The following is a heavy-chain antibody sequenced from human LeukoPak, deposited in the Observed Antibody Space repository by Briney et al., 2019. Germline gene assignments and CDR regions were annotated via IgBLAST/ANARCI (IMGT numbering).Heavy chain of an antibody. CDR2: IGTRSNPI. J-gene: IGHJ4*02. D-gene: IGHD1-26*01. CDR1: GFSFSDFY. CDR3: AREARGSGRDFDY. Sequence: GGSLRLSCAASGFSFSDFYMSWIRLAPGMGLEWISYIGTRSNPIYYADSVKGRFTISRDDAKNSLYLQMNSLRDEDTAVYFCAREARGSGRDFDYWGQGILVTVSS. V-gene: IGHV3-11*01.